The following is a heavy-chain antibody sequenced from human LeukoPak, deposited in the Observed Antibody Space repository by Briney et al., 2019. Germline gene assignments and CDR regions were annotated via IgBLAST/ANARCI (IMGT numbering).Heavy chain of an antibody. V-gene: IGHV3-30*04. CDR3: ARQSSWHFDY. CDR1: GFTVSSYA. J-gene: IGHJ4*02. Sequence: PGRSLRLSFAASGFTVSSYAMYWVRQAPRKGPEWVAVISNDGSNKYYADSVKGRFTISRDNSKSTLFLQMNILRAEDTAVYYCARQSSWHFDYWGQGTLVTVSS. CDR2: ISNDGSNK. D-gene: IGHD6-13*01.